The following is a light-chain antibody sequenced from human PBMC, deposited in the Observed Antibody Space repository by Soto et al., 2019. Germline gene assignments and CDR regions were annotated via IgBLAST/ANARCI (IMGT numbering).Light chain of an antibody. V-gene: IGLV1-51*01. J-gene: IGLJ2*01. Sequence: QSVLTQPPSVSAAPGEKVSISCSGGSSNIGSNYVSWYQQLPGAAPKLLIYDNNKRPSGIPDRFSGSTSGTSATLDITGLQTGDEADYYCGTWDSSLPVSVVFGGGTKLTVL. CDR1: SSNIGSNY. CDR2: DNN. CDR3: GTWDSSLPVSVV.